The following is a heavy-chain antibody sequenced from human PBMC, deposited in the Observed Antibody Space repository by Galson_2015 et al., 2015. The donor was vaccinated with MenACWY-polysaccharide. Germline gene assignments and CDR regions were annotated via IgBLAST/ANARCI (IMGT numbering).Heavy chain of an antibody. J-gene: IGHJ6*02. CDR1: GFTFKNYW. Sequence: SLRLSCAVSGFTFKNYWMSWVRQAPGKGLEWVANIKKDGSEKYCVDSVKGRFTISRDNGRSSLYLQMNGLRAKDTAVYYCARGHYGMDVWGQGTTVTAS. CDR3: ARGHYGMDV. V-gene: IGHV3-7*01. CDR2: IKKDGSEK.